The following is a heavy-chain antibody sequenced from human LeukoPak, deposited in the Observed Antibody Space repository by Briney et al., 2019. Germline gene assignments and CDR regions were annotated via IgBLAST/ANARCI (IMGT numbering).Heavy chain of an antibody. CDR1: GFTFSHYV. J-gene: IGHJ4*02. D-gene: IGHD3-22*01. V-gene: IGHV3-30*09. CDR2: ISFDGQHI. CDR3: ARGRPSRGYLR. Sequence: GGSLRLSCATSGFTFSHYVMHWVRQAPGRGLEWVAVISFDGQHIFYADSVKGRLAISRDNSNSTLFLQMNSLTIEDTAVYYCARGRPSRGYLRWGQGTLVTVSS.